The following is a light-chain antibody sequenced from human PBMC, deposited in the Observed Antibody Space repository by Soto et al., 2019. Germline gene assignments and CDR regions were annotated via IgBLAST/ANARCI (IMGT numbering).Light chain of an antibody. J-gene: IGLJ1*01. Sequence: QSVLTQPASVSGSPGQSITISCTGTGSDVGSYKYVSWYQQHPGKAPKLIIFELSNRPSGVSDRFSGSKSGNTASLTISGLQTEDETDYYCSSYTSISSLGVVATGTKANVL. CDR1: GSDVGSYKY. V-gene: IGLV2-14*01. CDR2: ELS. CDR3: SSYTSISSLGV.